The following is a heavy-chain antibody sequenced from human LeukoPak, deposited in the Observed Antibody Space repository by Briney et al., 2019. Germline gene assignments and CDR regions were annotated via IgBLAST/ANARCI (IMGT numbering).Heavy chain of an antibody. V-gene: IGHV3-23*01. CDR2: ISGSASST. CDR3: AKEAQSSSWPYYYYYMDV. J-gene: IGHJ6*03. D-gene: IGHD6-13*01. Sequence: PGGSLRLSCAASGFTFSNYAMSWVRQAPGKGLEWVSAISGSASSTYHADSVKGRFTISRDNSKNTLYLQMNSLRAEDTAVYYCAKEAQSSSWPYYYYYMDVWGKGTTVTISS. CDR1: GFTFSNYA.